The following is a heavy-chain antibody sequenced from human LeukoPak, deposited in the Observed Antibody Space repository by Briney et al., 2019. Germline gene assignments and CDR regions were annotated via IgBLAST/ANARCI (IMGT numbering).Heavy chain of an antibody. J-gene: IGHJ4*02. V-gene: IGHV4-39*01. CDR3: ASSNVLRFLEWAAVGESADY. CDR2: IYYSGST. Sequence: SETLSLTCTVSGGSISSSSYYWGWIRQPPGKGLEWIGSIYYSGSTYYNPSLKSRVTISVDTSKNQFSLKLNSVTAADTAVYYCASSNVLRFLEWAAVGESADYWGQGTLVTVSS. D-gene: IGHD3-3*01. CDR1: GGSISSSSYY.